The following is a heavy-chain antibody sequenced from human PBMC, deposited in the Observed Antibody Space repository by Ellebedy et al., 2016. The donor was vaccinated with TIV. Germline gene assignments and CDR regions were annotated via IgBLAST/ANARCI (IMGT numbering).Heavy chain of an antibody. D-gene: IGHD5-18*01. CDR3: ARSCRPLTWIQLWSDWFDP. J-gene: IGHJ5*02. Sequence: GESLKISCTASGFTFSSFGMHWVRQAPAKGLEWVAVVSSAGGTQFYADSVKGRFSISRDNSKNTLYLQMNSLRAEDTAVYYCARSCRPLTWIQLWSDWFDPWGQGTLVTVSS. CDR2: VSSAGGTQ. CDR1: GFTFSSFG. V-gene: IGHV3-30*03.